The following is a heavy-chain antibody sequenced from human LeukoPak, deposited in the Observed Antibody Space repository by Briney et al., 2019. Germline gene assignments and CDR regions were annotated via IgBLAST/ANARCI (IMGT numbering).Heavy chain of an antibody. J-gene: IGHJ4*02. CDR1: GGTFSSYA. V-gene: IGHV1-69*04. Sequence: SVKVSCKASGGTFSSYAISWVRQAPGQGLEWMGRVIPILGIANYAQKFQGRVTITADKSTSTAYMELSSLRSEDTAVYYCARDPYGDYAFDYWGQGTLVTVSS. D-gene: IGHD4-17*01. CDR3: ARDPYGDYAFDY. CDR2: VIPILGIA.